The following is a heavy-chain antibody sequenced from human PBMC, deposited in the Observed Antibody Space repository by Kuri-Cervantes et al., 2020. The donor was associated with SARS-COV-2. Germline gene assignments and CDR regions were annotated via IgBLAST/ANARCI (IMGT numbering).Heavy chain of an antibody. CDR2: IYYSGST. V-gene: IGHV4-4*07. Sequence: ESLKISCTVSGGSISGQYCNWIRQSAGKGLEWIGRIYYSGSTNYNPSLKSRFTMSVETSKNEFSLRLSSVTAADTAMYYCARVLNSGSYPYRGNWFDPWGQGTLVTVSS. CDR3: ARVLNSGSYPYRGNWFDP. D-gene: IGHD3-10*01. J-gene: IGHJ5*02. CDR1: GGSISGQY.